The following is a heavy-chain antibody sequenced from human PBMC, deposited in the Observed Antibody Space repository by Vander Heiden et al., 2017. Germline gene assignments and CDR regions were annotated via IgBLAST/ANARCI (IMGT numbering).Heavy chain of an antibody. V-gene: IGHV1-69*01. D-gene: IGHD6-19*01. CDR1: GGTFSSYA. Sequence: QVQLVQSGAEVKKPGSSVKVSCKASGGTFSSYAISWVRKAPGRGVEWRGGRMGSGGTGNGGKKGQGRVTITGEEATSTEDRELRRRRAEETAVYYCASSIAVAGLIDVDYWGQGTLVTVSS. CDR2: RMGSGGTG. J-gene: IGHJ4*02. CDR3: ASSIAVAGLIDVDY.